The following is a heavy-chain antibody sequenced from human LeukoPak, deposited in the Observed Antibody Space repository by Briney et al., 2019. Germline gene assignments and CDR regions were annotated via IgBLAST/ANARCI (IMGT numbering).Heavy chain of an antibody. D-gene: IGHD3-9*01. Sequence: GASVKVSCKASGYTFTSYAMNWVRQAPGQGLEWMGWINTNTGNPTYAQGFTGRFVFSLDTSVSTAYLQISSLKAEDTAVYYCARDSFNSLYLNAGGTRDYWGQGTLVTVSS. CDR2: INTNTGNP. J-gene: IGHJ4*02. CDR1: GYTFTSYA. CDR3: ARDSFNSLYLNAGGTRDY. V-gene: IGHV7-4-1*02.